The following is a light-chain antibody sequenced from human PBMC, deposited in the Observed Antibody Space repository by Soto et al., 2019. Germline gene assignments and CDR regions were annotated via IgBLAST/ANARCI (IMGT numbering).Light chain of an antibody. CDR2: EVS. CDR3: ISYRSESSHYV. CDR1: SSDVGDYNY. V-gene: IGLV2-14*01. Sequence: QSVLTQPASVSGSPGQSITISCTGTSSDVGDYNYVSWYQHHPGKAPKLLISEVSNRPSGVSNRFSGSKSGNTASLSISGLQADDEADYFCISYRSESSHYVFGSGTKPTV. J-gene: IGLJ1*01.